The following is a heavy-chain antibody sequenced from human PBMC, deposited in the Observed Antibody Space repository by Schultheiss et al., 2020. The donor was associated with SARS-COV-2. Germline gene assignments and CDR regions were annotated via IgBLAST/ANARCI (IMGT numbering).Heavy chain of an antibody. D-gene: IGHD5-24*01. Sequence: SVKVSCKASGGTFSSYAISWVRQAPGQGLEWMGGIIPIFGTANYAQKFQGRVTITADESTSTAYMELSSLRSEDTAVYYCARDMADYYYGMDVWGQGTTVTVSS. CDR3: ARDMADYYYGMDV. V-gene: IGHV1-69*13. CDR1: GGTFSSYA. CDR2: IIPIFGTA. J-gene: IGHJ6*02.